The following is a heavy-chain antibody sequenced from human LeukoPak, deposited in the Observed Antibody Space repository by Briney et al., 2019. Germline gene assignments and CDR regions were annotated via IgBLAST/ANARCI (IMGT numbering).Heavy chain of an antibody. V-gene: IGHV3-23*01. Sequence: GGSLRLSCAASGFTFSSYAMSWVRQAPAKGLEWVSAISGSGGSTYYADSVKGRFTIFRENSKNTLYLQMNSLRAEDTAVYYCAKDGEGYGDYVEYYFDYWGQGTLVTVSS. D-gene: IGHD4-17*01. J-gene: IGHJ4*02. CDR3: AKDGEGYGDYVEYYFDY. CDR1: GFTFSSYA. CDR2: ISGSGGST.